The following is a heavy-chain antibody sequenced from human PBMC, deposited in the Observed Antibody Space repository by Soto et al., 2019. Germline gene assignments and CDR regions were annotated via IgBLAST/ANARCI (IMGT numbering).Heavy chain of an antibody. CDR3: ARVAGFGANTIDY. J-gene: IGHJ4*02. Sequence: QVQLQESGPGLVKPSQTLSLTCTVSGGSISSGDYYWSWIRQPPGKGLEWIGYIYYSGSTSYNPYPNSRVTISVDTSKNQLALKLSSVTAADTAVYCCARVAGFGANTIDYWGQGTLVTVSS. V-gene: IGHV4-30-4*01. D-gene: IGHD3-10*01. CDR2: IYYSGST. CDR1: GGSISSGDYY.